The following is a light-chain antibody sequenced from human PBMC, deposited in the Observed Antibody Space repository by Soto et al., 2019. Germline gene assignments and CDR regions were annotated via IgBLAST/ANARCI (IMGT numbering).Light chain of an antibody. CDR3: CSYAGDNIFV. V-gene: IGLV2-23*01. Sequence: QSVLRQPASVSGSPGQAITISCTGTSSDVGTYYLVSWCQQHPGKVPKLMIYEGTKRPSGVSDRFSGSKSGNTASLTISGLQAEEEANHYCCSYAGDNIFVFGTGTKVTVL. CDR1: SSDVGTYYL. J-gene: IGLJ1*01. CDR2: EGT.